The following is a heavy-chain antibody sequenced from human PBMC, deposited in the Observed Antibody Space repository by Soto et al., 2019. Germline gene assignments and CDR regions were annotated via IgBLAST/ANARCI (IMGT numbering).Heavy chain of an antibody. Sequence: PSETLSLTCAVSGGSINSGGYSWTWIRQPPGKGLEWIGFIYHTGTTYYNPSLKSRVTISVDRSKNQFSLKLNSVTAADTAAYYCARGVNYYDSSGSSWFDPWGQGALVTVSS. V-gene: IGHV4-30-2*01. CDR3: ARGVNYYDSSGSSWFDP. CDR2: IYHTGTT. CDR1: GGSINSGGYS. D-gene: IGHD3-22*01. J-gene: IGHJ5*02.